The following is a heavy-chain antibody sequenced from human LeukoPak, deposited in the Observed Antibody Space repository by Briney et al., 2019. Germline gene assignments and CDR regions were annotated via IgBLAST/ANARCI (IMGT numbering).Heavy chain of an antibody. J-gene: IGHJ4*02. CDR1: GYTFTSYD. V-gene: IGHV1-8*01. Sequence: ASVKVSCKPSGYTFTSYDINWVPHATGRGLEWMGWMNPDSGNTGYAQKFQGRVTMTRNTSISTAYMELSSLRSEDTAVYYCARVVPSYVFGSGYSASYFDYWGQGTLVTVS. CDR3: ARVVPSYVFGSGYSASYFDY. CDR2: MNPDSGNT. D-gene: IGHD3-3*01.